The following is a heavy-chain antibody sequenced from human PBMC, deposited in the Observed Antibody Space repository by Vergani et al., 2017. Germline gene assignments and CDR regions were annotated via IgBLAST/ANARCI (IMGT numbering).Heavy chain of an antibody. Sequence: EVQLVESGGGLVQPGGSLRLSCAASGFTFSSYSMNWVRQAPGKGLEWVSYISSSSSTIYYADSVKGRFTISRDNAKTSLYLQMNSLRAEDTAVYYCARGGCGGDCLSDAFDIWGQGTMVTVSS. CDR1: GFTFSSYS. CDR2: ISSSSSTI. D-gene: IGHD2-21*02. J-gene: IGHJ3*02. CDR3: ARGGCGGDCLSDAFDI. V-gene: IGHV3-48*04.